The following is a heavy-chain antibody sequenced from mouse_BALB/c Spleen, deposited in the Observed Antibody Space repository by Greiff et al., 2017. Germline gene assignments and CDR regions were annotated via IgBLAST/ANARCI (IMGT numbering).Heavy chain of an antibody. CDR2: ILPGSGST. V-gene: IGHV1-9*01. Sequence: VQLQQSGAELMKPGASVKISCKATGYTFSSYWIEWVKQRPGHGLEWIGEILPGSGSTNYNEKFKGKATFTADTSSNTAYMQLSSLTSEDSAVYYCARRDYRYDQAWFAYWGQGTLVTVSA. J-gene: IGHJ3*01. D-gene: IGHD2-14*01. CDR3: ARRDYRYDQAWFAY. CDR1: GYTFSSYW.